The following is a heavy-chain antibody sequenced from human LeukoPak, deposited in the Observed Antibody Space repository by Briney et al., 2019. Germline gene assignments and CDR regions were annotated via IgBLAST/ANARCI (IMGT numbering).Heavy chain of an antibody. V-gene: IGHV3-30*02. CDR2: MRYDGITK. Sequence: GGSLRLSCTASGFTFSNHGMHWVRQAPGKGLEWVAFMRYDGITKYYADSVKGRFTISRDNSKNTLYLQMNSLRPGDTAVYYCAKTGSRGGTFRPSYYYYYMDVWGEGTTVTISS. J-gene: IGHJ6*03. CDR3: AKTGSRGGTFRPSYYYYYMDV. CDR1: GFTFSNHG. D-gene: IGHD3-9*01.